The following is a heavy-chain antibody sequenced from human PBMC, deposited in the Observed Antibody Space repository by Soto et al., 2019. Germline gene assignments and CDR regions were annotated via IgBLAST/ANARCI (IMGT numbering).Heavy chain of an antibody. CDR1: GGSISSSSYY. CDR2: IYYSGST. J-gene: IGHJ3*02. Sequence: SETLSLTCTVSGGSISSSSYYWSWIRQPPGKGLEWIGYIYYSGSTNYNPSLKSRVTISVDTSKNQFSLKLSSVTAADTAVYYCAIWGIIDIWGQGTMVTVSS. D-gene: IGHD3-10*01. V-gene: IGHV4-61*05. CDR3: AIWGIIDI.